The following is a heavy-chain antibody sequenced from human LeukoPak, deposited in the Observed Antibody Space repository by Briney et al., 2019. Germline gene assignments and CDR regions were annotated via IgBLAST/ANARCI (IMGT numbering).Heavy chain of an antibody. CDR2: IYTSGST. V-gene: IGHV4-4*07. Sequence: RTSETLSLTCTVSGGSISSYYWSWIRQPAGKGLEWIGRIYTSGSTNYNPSLKSRVTMSVDTSKNQFSLKLSSVTAANTAVYYCARAGYYYDSSGYSGYMDVWGKGTTVTISS. D-gene: IGHD3-22*01. J-gene: IGHJ6*03. CDR3: ARAGYYYDSSGYSGYMDV. CDR1: GGSISSYY.